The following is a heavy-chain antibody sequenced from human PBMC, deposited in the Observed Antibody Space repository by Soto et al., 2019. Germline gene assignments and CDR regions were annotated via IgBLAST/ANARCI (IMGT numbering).Heavy chain of an antibody. CDR1: GYSFTSYW. CDR3: ARQERYSSGWYVPIPGRYYGMDV. Sequence: EVQLVQSGAEVKKPGESLKISCKGSGYSFTSYWIGWVRQMPGKGLEWMGIIYPGDSDTRYSPSFQGQVTISADKSISTAYLQWSSRKASDTAMYYCARQERYSSGWYVPIPGRYYGMDVWGQGTTVTVSS. V-gene: IGHV5-51*01. J-gene: IGHJ6*02. CDR2: IYPGDSDT. D-gene: IGHD6-19*01.